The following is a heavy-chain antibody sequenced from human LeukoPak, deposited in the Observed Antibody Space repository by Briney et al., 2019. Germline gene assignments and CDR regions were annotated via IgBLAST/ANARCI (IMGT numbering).Heavy chain of an antibody. CDR3: ARVQGSPY. J-gene: IGHJ4*02. Sequence: DSVKGRFTVSRDNAKNSLYLHINSLRAEGTAVYYCARVQGSPYWGQGTLVTVSS. V-gene: IGHV3-7*01.